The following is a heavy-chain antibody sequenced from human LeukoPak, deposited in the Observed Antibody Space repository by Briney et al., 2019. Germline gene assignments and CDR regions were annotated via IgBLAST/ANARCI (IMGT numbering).Heavy chain of an antibody. CDR1: GYSFSNYW. Sequence: GESLKISCEGSGYSFSNYWIGWVRQMPGKGLEWMGIIYPGDYETRYSPSFQGLVTISADKSINTAYLRWGSLKAADTAMYYCARLGRYDVLTGPDYWGQGTLVTVSS. V-gene: IGHV5-51*01. CDR3: ARLGRYDVLTGPDY. J-gene: IGHJ4*02. CDR2: IYPGDYET. D-gene: IGHD3-9*01.